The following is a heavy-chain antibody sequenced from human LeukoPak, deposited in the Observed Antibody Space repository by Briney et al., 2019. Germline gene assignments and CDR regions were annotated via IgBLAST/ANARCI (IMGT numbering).Heavy chain of an antibody. CDR1: GYTFTGYY. D-gene: IGHD5-24*01. Sequence: ASVKVSCKASGYTFTGYYMHWVRQAPGQGLEWMGWINPNSGGTNYAQKFQGWVTMTRDTSISTAYMELSRLRSDDTAVYYCARGARVRWLHPRGYYFDYWGQGTLVTVSS. V-gene: IGHV1-2*04. CDR2: INPNSGGT. J-gene: IGHJ4*02. CDR3: ARGARVRWLHPRGYYFDY.